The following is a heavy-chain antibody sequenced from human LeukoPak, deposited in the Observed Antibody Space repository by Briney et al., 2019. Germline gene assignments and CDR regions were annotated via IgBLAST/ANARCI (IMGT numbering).Heavy chain of an antibody. J-gene: IGHJ5*01. CDR1: GFTFSNYA. Sequence: LGGSLRLSCGASGFTFSNYAMSWVRQAPGKGLEWVSSISGSGGNTYYADSVKGRFTISRDNSKNTLYLQMNSLRADDTAVYYCAKESTVTPGNVNWFDSWGQGTLVTVSS. D-gene: IGHD4-17*01. CDR3: AKESTVTPGNVNWFDS. CDR2: ISGSGGNT. V-gene: IGHV3-23*01.